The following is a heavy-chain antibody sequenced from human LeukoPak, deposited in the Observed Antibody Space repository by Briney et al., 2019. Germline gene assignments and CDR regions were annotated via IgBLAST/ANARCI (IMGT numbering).Heavy chain of an antibody. CDR2: ISSNGDNT. CDR3: TRDSALLGVAFDL. Sequence: GGSLRLSCSASGFPFNAYAIHWVRQAPGKGLEYVAGISSNGDNTDFADSAKGRFTISRDNSKSTLFLQMNSLRAEDTAVYFCTRDSALLGVAFDLWGQGTVVTVSS. V-gene: IGHV3-64D*06. D-gene: IGHD2-15*01. J-gene: IGHJ3*01. CDR1: GFPFNAYA.